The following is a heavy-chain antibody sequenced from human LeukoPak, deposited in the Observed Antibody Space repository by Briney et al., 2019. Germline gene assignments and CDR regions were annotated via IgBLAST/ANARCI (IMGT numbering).Heavy chain of an antibody. Sequence: GGSLRLSCAASGFTFSDYYMSWIRQAPGKGLEWVSYISVGGSDEDYADSVKGRFSISRDNAKNSLFLQMNSLRVEDTAVYYCARDVGFNNGWPAWGQGTLVTVSS. CDR1: GFTFSDYY. CDR2: ISVGGSDE. D-gene: IGHD6-19*01. J-gene: IGHJ5*02. V-gene: IGHV3-11*05. CDR3: ARDVGFNNGWPA.